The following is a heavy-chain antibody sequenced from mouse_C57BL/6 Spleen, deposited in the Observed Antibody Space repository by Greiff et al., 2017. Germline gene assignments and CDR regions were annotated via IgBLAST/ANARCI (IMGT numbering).Heavy chain of an antibody. Sequence: EVKLMESGGGLVQPKGSLKLSCAASGFSFNTYAMNWVRQAPGKGLEWVARIRSKSNNYATYYADSVKDRFTISRDDSESMLYLQMNNLKTEDTAMYYCVIYDGYWFAYWGQGTLVTVSA. J-gene: IGHJ3*01. CDR3: VIYDGYWFAY. V-gene: IGHV10-1*01. CDR1: GFSFNTYA. D-gene: IGHD2-3*01. CDR2: IRSKSNNYAT.